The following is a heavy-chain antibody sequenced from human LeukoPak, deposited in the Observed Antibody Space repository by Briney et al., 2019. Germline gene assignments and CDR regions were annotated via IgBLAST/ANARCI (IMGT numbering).Heavy chain of an antibody. CDR1: GGSISSYY. J-gene: IGHJ4*02. Sequence: PSETLSLTCTVSGGSISSYYWSWIRQPPGKGLEWIGYIYYSGSTNYNPSLKSRVTISVDTSKNQFSLKLSSVTAADTAVYYCARVAVAAKGAFDYWGQGTLVTVSS. D-gene: IGHD6-19*01. V-gene: IGHV4-59*08. CDR2: IYYSGST. CDR3: ARVAVAAKGAFDY.